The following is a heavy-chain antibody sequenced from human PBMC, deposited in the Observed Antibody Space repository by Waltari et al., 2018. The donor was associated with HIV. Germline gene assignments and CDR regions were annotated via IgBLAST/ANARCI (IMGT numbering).Heavy chain of an antibody. J-gene: IGHJ4*02. CDR2: ISYDGVNQ. Sequence: QVHLVESGGGVVQPGWSLRLSCAASGYIFNDNALHWVRQAPGKGLEWISFISYDGVNQNYADSVKGRFTISRDDSRSRLYLQMNSLRREDTAVYYCARGLESQLYHYWGQGTLVTVSS. CDR3: ARGLESQLYHY. CDR1: GYIFNDNA. V-gene: IGHV3-30-3*01. D-gene: IGHD6-13*01.